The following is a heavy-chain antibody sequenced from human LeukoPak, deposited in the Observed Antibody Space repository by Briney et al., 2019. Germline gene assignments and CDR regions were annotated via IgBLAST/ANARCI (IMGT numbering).Heavy chain of an antibody. CDR2: ISYDGSNK. CDR1: GFTFSSYG. CDR3: AKHGIVGAYFDY. V-gene: IGHV3-30*18. J-gene: IGHJ4*02. Sequence: HTGGSLRLSCAASGFTFSSYGMHWVRQAPGKGLEWVAVISYDGSNKYYADSVKGRFTISRDNSKNTLYLQMNSLRAEDTAVYYCAKHGIVGAYFDYWGQGTLVTVSS. D-gene: IGHD1-26*01.